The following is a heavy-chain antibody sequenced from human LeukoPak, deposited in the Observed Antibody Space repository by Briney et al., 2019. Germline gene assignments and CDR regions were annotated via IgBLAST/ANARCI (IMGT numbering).Heavy chain of an antibody. CDR2: INPKNDGT. CDR3: AKDSSGYLTLRYGMDV. D-gene: IGHD3-22*01. Sequence: ASVKVSCKASGYTFSDYHIHWVRQAPGQGLEWMGWINPKNDGTNYAQNFQDRAIMTTDTSAATAYMELSSLRSDDTAVYFCAKDSSGYLTLRYGMDVWGQGTTITVSS. J-gene: IGHJ6*02. V-gene: IGHV1-2*02. CDR1: GYTFSDYH.